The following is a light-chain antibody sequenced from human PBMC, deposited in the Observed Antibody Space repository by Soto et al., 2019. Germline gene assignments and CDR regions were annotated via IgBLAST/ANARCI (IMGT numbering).Light chain of an antibody. CDR1: SSNIGAGYT. Sequence: QSVLTQPPSVSGAPGQRVTISCTGSSSNIGAGYTVHWYQQLPGTAPKLLIYSNVNRPSGVPDRFSGSRSDTSASLAITGLQAEDEADYYCQSYDCTLSGFVVFGGGTKLTVL. CDR3: QSYDCTLSGFVV. V-gene: IGLV1-40*01. CDR2: SNV. J-gene: IGLJ3*02.